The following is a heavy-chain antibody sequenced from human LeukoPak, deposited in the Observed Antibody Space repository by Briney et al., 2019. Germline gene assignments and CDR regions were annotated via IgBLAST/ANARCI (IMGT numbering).Heavy chain of an antibody. V-gene: IGHV4-59*01. J-gene: IGHJ4*02. CDR3: ARASGQQLPGGY. D-gene: IGHD6-13*01. Sequence: PSETLSLTCTVSGGYISSYYWSWIRQPPGKGLEWIGYIYYSGSTNYNPSLKSRVTISVDTSKNQFSLKLSSVTAADTAVYYCARASGQQLPGGYWGQGTLVTVSS. CDR2: IYYSGST. CDR1: GGYISSYY.